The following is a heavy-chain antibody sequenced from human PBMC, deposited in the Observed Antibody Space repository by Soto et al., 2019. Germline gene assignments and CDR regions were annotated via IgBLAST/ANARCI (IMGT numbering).Heavy chain of an antibody. CDR1: GDSFTCCD. J-gene: IGHJ6*02. CDR3: ACWDFWSPSPYYGKDV. CDR2: MNPNSGNT. Sequence: GASVKVSCKACGDSFTCCDIKWARQATGQGLEWMGWMNPNSGNTGYAQKFQGRVTMTGNTSISTAYMELSSLRSEDTAVYYCACWDFWSPSPYYGKDVWGQGTTVTVSS. V-gene: IGHV1-8*01. D-gene: IGHD3-3*01.